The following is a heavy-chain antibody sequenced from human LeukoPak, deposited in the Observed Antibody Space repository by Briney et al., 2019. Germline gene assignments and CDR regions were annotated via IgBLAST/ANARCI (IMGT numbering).Heavy chain of an antibody. Sequence: PSETLSLTCTVSGGSISSYYWSWIRQPPGKGLEWIGSIYYSGSTYYNPSLKSRVTISVDTSKNQFSLKLSSVTAADTAVYYCAREDGDYFDYWGQGTLVTVSS. V-gene: IGHV4-59*12. J-gene: IGHJ4*02. CDR1: GGSISSYY. CDR3: AREDGDYFDY. CDR2: IYYSGST. D-gene: IGHD3-10*01.